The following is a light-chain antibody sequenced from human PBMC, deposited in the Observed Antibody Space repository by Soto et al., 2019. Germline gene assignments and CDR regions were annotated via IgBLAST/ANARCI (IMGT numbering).Light chain of an antibody. J-gene: IGLJ1*01. CDR1: SSDVGGYNY. CDR2: EVS. Sequence: QSVLTQPPSASGSPGQSVTISCTGTSSDVGGYNYVSWYQQHPGKAPKLMIYEVSKRSSGVPDRFSGSKSGNTASLTVSGLQAADEADYYCRSYAGSNYVFGTGTKVTVL. V-gene: IGLV2-8*01. CDR3: RSYAGSNYV.